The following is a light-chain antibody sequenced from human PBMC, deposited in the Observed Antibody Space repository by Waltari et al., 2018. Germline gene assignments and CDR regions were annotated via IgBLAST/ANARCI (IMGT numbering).Light chain of an antibody. CDR1: QGINDW. V-gene: IGKV1D-12*01. CDR3: QQADSIPIT. Sequence: DIQMTQSPSSVSASVGDRVTITCRASQGINDWLAWYQQKPGKAPKLLIYAASTLQSGVPSRFSGSGSGTDFTLTISSLQPEDFATYFCQQADSIPITFDQGTRLEIK. CDR2: AAS. J-gene: IGKJ5*01.